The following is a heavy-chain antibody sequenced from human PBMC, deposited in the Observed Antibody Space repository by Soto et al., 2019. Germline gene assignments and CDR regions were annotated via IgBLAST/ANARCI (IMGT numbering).Heavy chain of an antibody. CDR1: GFTFSSYA. Sequence: LRLSCVASGFTFSSYAMSWVRQAPGKGLEWVSAISGSGGSTFYADSVKGRFTISRDNSKNTLYLQMNSLRAEDTAVYYCAKEPTSRGYIDYWGQGTLVTVSS. CDR3: AKEPTSRGYIDY. CDR2: ISGSGGST. V-gene: IGHV3-23*01. J-gene: IGHJ4*02. D-gene: IGHD6-13*01.